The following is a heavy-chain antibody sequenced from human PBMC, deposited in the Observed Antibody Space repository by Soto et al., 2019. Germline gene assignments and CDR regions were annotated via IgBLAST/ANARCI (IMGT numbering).Heavy chain of an antibody. J-gene: IGHJ4*02. CDR2: ISYDGSNE. V-gene: IGHV3-30*18. CDR1: GFIFSNYG. CDR3: AKDLNYYDSSGYWPDH. Sequence: GGSLRLSCAASGFIFSNYGMHWVRQAPGKGLEWVAMISYDGSNEYYANSVKGRFTISRDNSKNTLYLQMNSLRVEDTSVYYCAKDLNYYDSSGYWPDHWGQGILVTVSS. D-gene: IGHD3-22*01.